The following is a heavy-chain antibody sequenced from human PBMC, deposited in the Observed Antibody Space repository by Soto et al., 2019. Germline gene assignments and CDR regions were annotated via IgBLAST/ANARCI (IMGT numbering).Heavy chain of an antibody. J-gene: IGHJ4*02. CDR1: GCTFNTHK. D-gene: IGHD1-26*01. CDR2: IYFDGTTT. CDR3: ARGGAMGVDY. V-gene: IGHV3-74*01. Sequence: PEGAVRGSCIAPGCTFNTHKMHWVRQAPGKGLVWVSRIYFDGTTTNYADSVKGRLTVSRDNAKNTVYLHVNTLRDEDTAVYYCARGGAMGVDYWGQGTLVTVS.